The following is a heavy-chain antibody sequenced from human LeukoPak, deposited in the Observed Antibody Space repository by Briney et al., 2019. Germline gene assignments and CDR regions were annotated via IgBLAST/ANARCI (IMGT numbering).Heavy chain of an antibody. CDR1: GYTFTSYA. CDR3: ARESIVVVPAAIPQIPEYFQH. D-gene: IGHD2-2*02. CDR2: INAGNGNT. V-gene: IGHV1-3*01. J-gene: IGHJ1*01. Sequence: GASVKVSCKASGYTFTSYAMHWVRQAPGQRLEWMGWINAGNGNTKYSQKFQGRVTITRDKSASTAYMELSSLRSEDTAVYYCARESIVVVPAAIPQIPEYFQHWGQGTLVTVSS.